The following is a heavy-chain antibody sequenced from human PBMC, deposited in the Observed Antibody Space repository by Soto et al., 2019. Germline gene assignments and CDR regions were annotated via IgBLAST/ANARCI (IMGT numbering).Heavy chain of an antibody. CDR1: GFTFDTYW. V-gene: IGHV3-7*03. J-gene: IGHJ4*02. CDR2: IKRGGDEK. CDR3: VGSSGWIFDY. D-gene: IGHD6-19*01. Sequence: GSIRLYCASSGFTFDTYWMTWVRQAPGQGLEWVASIKRGGDEKFYVDSVQVRFVISRDDGKKSVSLQMDSLTAEDTATYSCVGSSGWIFDYWGQGTLVTVSS.